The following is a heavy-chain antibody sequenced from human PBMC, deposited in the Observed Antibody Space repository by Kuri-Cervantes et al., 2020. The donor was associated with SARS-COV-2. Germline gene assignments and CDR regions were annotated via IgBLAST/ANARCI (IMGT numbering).Heavy chain of an antibody. CDR1: GGSISSSSYY. Sequence: GSLRLSCTVSGGSISSSSYYWGWIRQPPGKGLEWIGSTYYSGSTYYNPSLKSRVTISVDTSKNQFSLKLSSVTAADTAVYYCARGDSGVVPAASLDYWGQGTLVTVSS. V-gene: IGHV4-39*01. D-gene: IGHD2-2*01. J-gene: IGHJ4*02. CDR2: TYYSGST. CDR3: ARGDSGVVPAASLDY.